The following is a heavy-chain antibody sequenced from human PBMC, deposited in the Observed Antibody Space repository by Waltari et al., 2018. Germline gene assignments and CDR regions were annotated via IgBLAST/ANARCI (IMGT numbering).Heavy chain of an antibody. D-gene: IGHD3-3*01. CDR1: GGSISSGSYY. CDR3: AGTSYFDFWSGPEGV. V-gene: IGHV4-61*02. Sequence: QVQLQESGPGLVKPSQTLSLTCTVSGGSISSGSYYWSWIRQPAGKGLEWIGRIYTSGSTNYNPSLKSRVTISVDTSKNQFSLKLSSVTAADTAVYYCAGTSYFDFWSGPEGVWGQGTTVTVSS. CDR2: IYTSGST. J-gene: IGHJ6*02.